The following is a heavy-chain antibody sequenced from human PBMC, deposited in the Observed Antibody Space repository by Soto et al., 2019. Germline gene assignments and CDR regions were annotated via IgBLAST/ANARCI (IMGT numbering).Heavy chain of an antibody. J-gene: IGHJ4*02. V-gene: IGHV4-4*02. CDR2: IYHSGST. CDR1: SGSISSSNW. Sequence: SETLSLTCAVSSGSISSSNWWSWVRQPPGKGLEWIGEIYHSGSTNYNPSLKSRVTISVDKSKNQFSLKLSSVTAADTAVYYCARQLDYGDLYYFDYWGRGTLVTVSS. CDR3: ARQLDYGDLYYFDY. D-gene: IGHD4-17*01.